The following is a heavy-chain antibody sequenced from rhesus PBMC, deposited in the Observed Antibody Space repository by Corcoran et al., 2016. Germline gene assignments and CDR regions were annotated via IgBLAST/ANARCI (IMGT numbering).Heavy chain of an antibody. D-gene: IGHD3-34*01. V-gene: IGHV4S14*01. J-gene: IGHJ3*01. CDR1: GGSISGYYY. CDR3: ARDAPGYYYAFDF. CDR2: IYGSGGSN. Sequence: QVQLQESGPGLVKPSETLSLTCAVSGGSISGYYYWSWIRQPPGTGLEWIGSIYGSGGSNYLNPSLKSRVTLSVDTSKNPFSLKLSSVTAADTAVYYCARDAPGYYYAFDFWGQGLRVTVSS.